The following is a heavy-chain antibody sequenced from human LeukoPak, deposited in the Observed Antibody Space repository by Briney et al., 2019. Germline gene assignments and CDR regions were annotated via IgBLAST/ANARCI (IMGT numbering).Heavy chain of an antibody. CDR1: GGTFSSYA. CDR3: ARGTDYGGLNY. CDR2: IIPILGIA. Sequence: SVKVSCKASGGTFSSYAISWVRQAPGQGLEWMGRIIPILGIANYAQKFQGRVTITADKSTSTAYMELSSLRSEDTAVYYCARGTDYGGLNYWGQGTLVTVSS. D-gene: IGHD4-23*01. J-gene: IGHJ4*02. V-gene: IGHV1-69*04.